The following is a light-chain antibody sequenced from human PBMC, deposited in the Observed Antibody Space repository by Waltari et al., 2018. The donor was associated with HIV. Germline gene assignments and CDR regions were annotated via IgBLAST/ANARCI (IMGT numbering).Light chain of an antibody. CDR2: RNS. J-gene: IGLJ3*02. V-gene: IGLV1-47*01. Sequence: QSALTQPPSTSGTPGQTVTIPCSGSSSNIGDNYVSWYQQLPGTAPKLLIYRNSQRPSGVRDRFSGSKSGTSASLAINDLRSEDEAEYHCAAWDDSLSGWVFCGGTNLTVL. CDR1: SSNIGDNY. CDR3: AAWDDSLSGWV.